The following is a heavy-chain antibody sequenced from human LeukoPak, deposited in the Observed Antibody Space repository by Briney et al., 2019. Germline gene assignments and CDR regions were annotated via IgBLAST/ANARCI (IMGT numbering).Heavy chain of an antibody. CDR1: GFTFSNYW. CDR3: ATDPATVGITTRDF. CDR2: IHSDGSTT. V-gene: IGHV3-74*01. J-gene: IGHJ4*02. Sequence: HPGGALRLSCAASGFTFSNYWMLWVRQAPGKGLVWVSRIHSDGSTTTYADSVKGRFTISRDNAKNTLYLQMSSLRAEDTAVYYCATDPATVGITTRDFWGQGTLVTVSS. D-gene: IGHD1-26*01.